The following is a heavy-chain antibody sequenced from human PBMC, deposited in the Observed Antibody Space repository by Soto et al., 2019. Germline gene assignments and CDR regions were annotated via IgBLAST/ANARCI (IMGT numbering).Heavy chain of an antibody. Sequence: PSETLSLTCTVSGGSISSYYWSWIRQPPGKGLEWIGYIYYNGSTNYNPSLKSRVTISVDTSKNQFSLKLSSVTVADTAVYYCARVMVAQGNYGEHMVRGVIPGVYYYYYGMDVWGQGTTVTVSS. CDR1: GGSISSYY. J-gene: IGHJ6*02. D-gene: IGHD3-10*01. CDR2: IYYNGST. CDR3: ARVMVAQGNYGEHMVRGVIPGVYYYYYGMDV. V-gene: IGHV4-59*01.